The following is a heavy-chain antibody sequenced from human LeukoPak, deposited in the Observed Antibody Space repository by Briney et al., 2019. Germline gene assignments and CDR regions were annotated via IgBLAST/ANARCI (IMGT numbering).Heavy chain of an antibody. CDR2: IIPIFGTA. D-gene: IGHD4-11*01. CDR1: GGTFSSYA. Sequence: SVKVSCKASGGTFSSYAISWVRQAPGQGLEWMGGIIPIFGTANYAQKSQGRVTITADKSTSTAYMELSSLRSEDTAVYYCARGDDYLWAIDYWGQGTLVTVSS. V-gene: IGHV1-69*06. CDR3: ARGDDYLWAIDY. J-gene: IGHJ4*02.